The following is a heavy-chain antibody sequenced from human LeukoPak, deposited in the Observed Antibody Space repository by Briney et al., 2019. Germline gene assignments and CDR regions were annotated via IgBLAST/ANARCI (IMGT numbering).Heavy chain of an antibody. D-gene: IGHD5-18*01. Sequence: SSETLSLTCAVYGGSFSGYYWSWIRQPPGKGLEWIREINHSGSTNYNPSLKSRVTISVDTSKNQFSLKLSSVTAADTAVYYCARGLASPLGYSYGYFGYWGQGTLVTVSS. V-gene: IGHV4-34*01. CDR2: INHSGST. CDR3: ARGLASPLGYSYGYFGY. J-gene: IGHJ4*02. CDR1: GGSFSGYY.